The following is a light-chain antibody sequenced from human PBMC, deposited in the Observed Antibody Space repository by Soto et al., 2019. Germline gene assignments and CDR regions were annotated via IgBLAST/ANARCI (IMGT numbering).Light chain of an antibody. CDR2: GAS. V-gene: IGKV3-15*01. CDR1: QSISTT. J-gene: IGKJ4*01. CDR3: QQYNSWVT. Sequence: ELVLTQSRVTLSVPLGERSTLSCRASQSISTTLVWYQQKPRQAPRLLIYGASTRATGVPARLSGSGSGTEFTLTISSLQSEDFAVYYCQQYNSWVTFGGGTKVDIK.